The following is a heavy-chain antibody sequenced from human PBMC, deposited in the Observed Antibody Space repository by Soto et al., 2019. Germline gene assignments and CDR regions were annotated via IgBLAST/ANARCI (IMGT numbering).Heavy chain of an antibody. V-gene: IGHV3-11*01. Sequence: GGSVRLSCAASGFPFSDYYMSWIRQSPGKGLEWVSYISSSGSTIYYADSVKGRFTISRDNAKNSLYLQMNSLRAEDTAVYYCAREQGSGSDDYGMDVWDQGPTVTGSS. CDR2: ISSSGSTI. J-gene: IGHJ6*02. CDR3: AREQGSGSDDYGMDV. CDR1: GFPFSDYY. D-gene: IGHD3-10*01.